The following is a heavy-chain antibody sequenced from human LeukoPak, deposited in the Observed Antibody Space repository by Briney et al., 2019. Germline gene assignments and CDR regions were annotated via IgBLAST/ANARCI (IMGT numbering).Heavy chain of an antibody. V-gene: IGHV3-74*01. CDR3: ARETLINVDAFDI. J-gene: IGHJ3*02. Sequence: GGSLRLSCAASGFTFSGYWMHWVRQAPGKGLVWVSRTNRDDSDTSYADSVKGRFTISRDNAKNTLYLQMNSLRAEDTAVYYCARETLINVDAFDIWGQGTMVTVSS. D-gene: IGHD3-16*01. CDR1: GFTFSGYW. CDR2: TNRDDSDT.